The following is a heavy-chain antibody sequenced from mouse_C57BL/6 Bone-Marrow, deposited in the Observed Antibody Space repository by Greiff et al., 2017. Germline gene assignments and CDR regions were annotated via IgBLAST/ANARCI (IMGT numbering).Heavy chain of an antibody. J-gene: IGHJ2*01. CDR3: ASEGTTVYYFDY. CDR2: INYDGSST. V-gene: IGHV5-16*01. Sequence: EVKLMESEGGLVQPGSSMKLSCTASGFTFSDYYMAWVRQVPEKGLEWVANINYDGSSTYYLDSLKSRFIISRDNAKNILYLQMSRLKSEDTDTYYCASEGTTVYYFDYWGQGTTLTVSS. CDR1: GFTFSDYY. D-gene: IGHD1-1*01.